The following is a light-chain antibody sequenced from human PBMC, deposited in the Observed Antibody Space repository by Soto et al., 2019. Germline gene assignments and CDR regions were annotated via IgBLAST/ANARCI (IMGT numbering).Light chain of an antibody. CDR1: SSDVGGYNY. CDR3: GSWDSSLSAYV. J-gene: IGLJ1*01. V-gene: IGLV2-14*01. CDR2: EVT. Sequence: QSVPTQPASVSGSPGQSITISCTGTSSDVGGYNYVSWYQQHPGKAPKLVIYEVTKRPSGVSNRFSGSKSGNTASLTISGLQAEDEADYYCGSWDSSLSAYVFGTGTKVTV.